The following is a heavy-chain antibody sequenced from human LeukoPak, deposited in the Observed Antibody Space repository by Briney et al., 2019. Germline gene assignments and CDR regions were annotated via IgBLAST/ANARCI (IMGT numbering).Heavy chain of an antibody. V-gene: IGHV3-48*03. CDR3: ARADGFSGYDFYYFDF. CDR2: ISSTGSNI. Sequence: GGSLRLSCAASGFTFNSHEMNWVRQAPGKGPEWISYISSTGSNIYYADSVKGRFTISRDNAKNSVHLQMNSLRAEDTAVYYCARADGFSGYDFYYFDFWGQGTLVTVSS. J-gene: IGHJ4*02. D-gene: IGHD5-12*01. CDR1: GFTFNSHE.